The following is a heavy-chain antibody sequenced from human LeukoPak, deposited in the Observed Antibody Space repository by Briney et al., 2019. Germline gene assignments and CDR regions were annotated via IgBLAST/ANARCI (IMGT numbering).Heavy chain of an antibody. CDR1: GGSFSSYY. J-gene: IGHJ6*02. Sequence: PSETLSLTCGVYGGSFSSYYWSWIRQPPGKGLEWIGEINHSGSTNYNPSLKSRVTISVDTSKNQFSLKLSSVTAADTAVYYCARDEAPEGYYYYYGMDVWGQGTTVTVSS. V-gene: IGHV4-34*01. CDR3: ARDEAPEGYYYYYGMDV. CDR2: INHSGST.